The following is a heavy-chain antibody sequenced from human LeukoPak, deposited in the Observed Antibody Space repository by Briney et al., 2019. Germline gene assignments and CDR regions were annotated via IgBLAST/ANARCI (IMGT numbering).Heavy chain of an antibody. J-gene: IGHJ4*02. CDR1: GFTFSSNG. CDR3: AKIIWLGDSVDY. CDR2: IRYDGSNK. D-gene: IGHD3-10*01. V-gene: IGHV3-30*02. Sequence: GGSLRLSCAASGFTFSSNGMHWVRQAPGKGLEWVAFIRYDGSNKYYADSVKGRFTISRDNSKNTLYLQMNSLRAEDTAVYYCAKIIWLGDSVDYWGQGTLVTDPS.